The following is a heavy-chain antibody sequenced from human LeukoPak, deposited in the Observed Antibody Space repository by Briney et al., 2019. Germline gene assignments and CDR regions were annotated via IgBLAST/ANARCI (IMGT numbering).Heavy chain of an antibody. CDR1: GGSFSGYY. CDR2: INHSGST. D-gene: IGHD3-9*01. CDR3: ARHYDILTGVFDY. Sequence: PSETLSLTCAVYGGSFSGYYWSWIRQPPGKGLEWIGEINHSGSTNYNPSLKSRVTISVDTSKNQFSLKLSSVTAADTAVYYCARHYDILTGVFDYWGQGTLVTVSS. V-gene: IGHV4-34*01. J-gene: IGHJ4*02.